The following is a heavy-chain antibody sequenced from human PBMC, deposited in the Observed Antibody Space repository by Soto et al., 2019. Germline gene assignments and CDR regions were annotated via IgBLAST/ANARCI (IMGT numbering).Heavy chain of an antibody. V-gene: IGHV3-30-3*01. CDR2: ITYDGSTK. J-gene: IGHJ6*02. CDR1: GLSFGDDA. D-gene: IGHD3-3*01. Sequence: QVHLVESGGGVVQPGRPLRLSCAASGLSFGDDAMHWVRQAPGKGLEWVAVITYDGSTKNYADSVRGRFTSSRDNSKSTLYLHMDSLITDDTALYYCARDVGTQMDFWSTSGMDVWGQGTTVTVSS. CDR3: ARDVGTQMDFWSTSGMDV.